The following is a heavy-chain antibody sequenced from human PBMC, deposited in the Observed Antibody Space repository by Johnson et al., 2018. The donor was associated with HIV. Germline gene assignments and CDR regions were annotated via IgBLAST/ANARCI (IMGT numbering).Heavy chain of an antibody. CDR1: VFTVSSTY. CDR3: AKDLQLWAPSSAFDI. V-gene: IGHV3-23*04. Sequence: VQLVEPGGGFVQPGASLRLSCAASVFTVSSTYMSCVRQAPGTGLEWVSAMSGSGGSTYYADSVNAQFTISRDNSKNTLYLQMNSLRAEDTDVYYCAKDLQLWAPSSAFDIWGQGTMVTVSS. J-gene: IGHJ3*02. D-gene: IGHD5-18*01. CDR2: MSGSGGST.